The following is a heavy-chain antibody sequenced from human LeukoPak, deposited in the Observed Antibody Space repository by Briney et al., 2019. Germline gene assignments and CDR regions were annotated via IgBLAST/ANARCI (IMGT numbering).Heavy chain of an antibody. V-gene: IGHV4-39*01. CDR1: GGSIGSSSYY. CDR2: IYYSGST. J-gene: IGHJ4*02. D-gene: IGHD3-10*01. Sequence: SETLSLTCTVSGGSIGSSSYYWGWIRQPPGKGLEWIGSIYYSGSTYYNPSLKSRVTISVDTSKNQFSLKLSSVTAADTAVYYCARHQFYGSGSSSPHFDYWGQGTLVTVSS. CDR3: ARHQFYGSGSSSPHFDY.